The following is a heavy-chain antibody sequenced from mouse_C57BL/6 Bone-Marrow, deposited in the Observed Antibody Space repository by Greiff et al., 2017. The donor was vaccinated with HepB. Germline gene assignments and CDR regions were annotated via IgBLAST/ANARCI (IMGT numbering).Heavy chain of an antibody. CDR1: GYTFTSYG. D-gene: IGHD1-1*01. V-gene: IGHV1-81*01. J-gene: IGHJ4*01. CDR3: ASSSPYAMDY. Sequence: QVQLKQSGAELARPGASVKLSCKASGYTFTSYGISWVKQRTGQGLEWIGEIYPRSGNNYYNEKFKGKATLTADKSSSTAYMELRSLTSEDSAVYFCASSSPYAMDYWGQGTSVTVSS. CDR2: IYPRSGNN.